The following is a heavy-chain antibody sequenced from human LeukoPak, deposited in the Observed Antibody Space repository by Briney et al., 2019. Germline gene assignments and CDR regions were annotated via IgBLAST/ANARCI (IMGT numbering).Heavy chain of an antibody. CDR2: IYYSGST. Sequence: SETLSLTCTVSGGSISSYYWSWIRQPPGKGLEWIGYIYYSGSTNYNPSLKSRVTISVDTSKNQFSLKLSSVTAADTAVYYCARSYSSSWSLDYWGQGALVTVSS. CDR3: ARSYSSSWSLDY. J-gene: IGHJ4*02. D-gene: IGHD6-13*01. V-gene: IGHV4-59*01. CDR1: GGSISSYY.